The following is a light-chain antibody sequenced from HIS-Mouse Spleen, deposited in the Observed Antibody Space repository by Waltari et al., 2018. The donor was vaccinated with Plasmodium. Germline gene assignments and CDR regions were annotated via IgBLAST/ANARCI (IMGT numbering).Light chain of an antibody. V-gene: IGLV3-10*01. CDR2: EDS. Sequence: SYELTQPPSVSVSPGQTARLNCSGAALPKKYAYWYQQKSGQAPVLGIYEDSKRPSGIPERFSGSSSGTMATLTISGAQVEDEADYYCYSTDSSGNHRVFGGGTKLTVL. J-gene: IGLJ3*02. CDR1: ALPKKY. CDR3: YSTDSSGNHRV.